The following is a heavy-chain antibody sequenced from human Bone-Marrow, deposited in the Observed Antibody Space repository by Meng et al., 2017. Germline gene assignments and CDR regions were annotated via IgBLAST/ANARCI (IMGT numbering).Heavy chain of an antibody. J-gene: IGHJ4*02. D-gene: IGHD6-6*01. CDR3: ARAIATRPDVFDY. Sequence: QGQLQQGGAGLFKPSATLSLTCTVSSGSINSYFWSWIRQPPGKGPEWIGYISYSGSTNYNPSLKSRVTISVDTSKNQFSLKLSSVTAADTAVYYCARAIATRPDVFDYWGQGTLVTVSS. CDR1: SGSINSYF. V-gene: IGHV4-59*01. CDR2: ISYSGST.